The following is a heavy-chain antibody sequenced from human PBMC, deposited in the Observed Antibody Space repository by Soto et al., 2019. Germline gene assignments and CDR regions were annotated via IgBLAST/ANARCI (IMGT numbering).Heavy chain of an antibody. CDR3: ARGQSLPYPNFGWFDP. V-gene: IGHV4-34*01. J-gene: IGHJ5*02. D-gene: IGHD1-7*01. CDR1: GGSFSGYY. Sequence: PSETLSLTCAVYGGSFSGYYWSWIRQPPGKGLEWIGEINHSGSTNYNPSLKSRVTISVDTSKNQFSLKLSSVTAADTAVYYCARGQSLPYPNFGWFDPWGQGTMVTVSS. CDR2: INHSGST.